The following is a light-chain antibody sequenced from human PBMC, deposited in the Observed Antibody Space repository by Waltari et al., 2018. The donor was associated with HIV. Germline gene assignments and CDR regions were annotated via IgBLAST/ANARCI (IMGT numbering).Light chain of an antibody. J-gene: IGLJ2*01. CDR2: GKN. Sequence: VRITCQGDSLRSYYASWYQQKPGQAPVLVIYGKNNRPSGIPDRFSGSSSGNTASLTITGAQAEDEADYYCNSRDSSGNHHVVFGGGTKLTVL. CDR3: NSRDSSGNHHVV. CDR1: SLRSYY. V-gene: IGLV3-19*01.